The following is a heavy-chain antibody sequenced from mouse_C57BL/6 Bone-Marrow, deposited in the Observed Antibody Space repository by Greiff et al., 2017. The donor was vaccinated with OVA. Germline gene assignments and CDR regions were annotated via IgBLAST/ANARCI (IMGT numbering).Heavy chain of an antibody. J-gene: IGHJ4*01. CDR2: IWRGGST. D-gene: IGHD2-3*01. CDR3: AKNWWLLNYYYAMDY. CDR1: GFSLTSYG. V-gene: IGHV2-5*01. Sequence: VHLVESGPGLVQPSQSLSITCTVSGFSLTSYGVHWVRQSPGKGLEWLGVIWRGGSTDYNAAFMSRLSITKDNSKSQVFFKMNSLQADDTAIYYWAKNWWLLNYYYAMDYWGQGTSVTVSS.